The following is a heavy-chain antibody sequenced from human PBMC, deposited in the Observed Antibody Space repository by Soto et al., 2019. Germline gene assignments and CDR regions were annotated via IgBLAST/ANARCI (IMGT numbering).Heavy chain of an antibody. D-gene: IGHD4-17*01. V-gene: IGHV1-18*01. CDR2: ISAYNGHT. Sequence: QVQLVQSGAEVKKPGASVKVSCKASGYTFTSYGISWVRQAPGQGLEWMGWISAYNGHTNYAQRLQGRVTMTTDTSRSTADLEVRGLRSDDTAVYYCARGGGGFDYGDPYYFDYWGQGTLVTVSS. CDR1: GYTFTSYG. J-gene: IGHJ4*02. CDR3: ARGGGGFDYGDPYYFDY.